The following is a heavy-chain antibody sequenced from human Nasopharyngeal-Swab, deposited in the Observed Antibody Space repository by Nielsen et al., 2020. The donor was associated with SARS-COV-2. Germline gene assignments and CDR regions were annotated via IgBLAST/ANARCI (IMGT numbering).Heavy chain of an antibody. J-gene: IGHJ5*02. CDR2: INHSGST. CDR1: GGSFSGYY. Sequence: SETLSLTCAVYGGSFSGYYWNWIRQPPGKGLEWIGEINHSGSTNYNPSLKSRVTISLDTPKNQFSLKLSSVTAADTAVYYCARSRYTSSWYGVRNWFDPWGQGTLVTVSS. D-gene: IGHD6-13*01. V-gene: IGHV4-34*01. CDR3: ARSRYTSSWYGVRNWFDP.